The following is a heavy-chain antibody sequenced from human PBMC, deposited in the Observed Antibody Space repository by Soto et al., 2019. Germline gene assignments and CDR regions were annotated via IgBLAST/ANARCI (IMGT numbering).Heavy chain of an antibody. D-gene: IGHD5-12*01. CDR1: GFTFSRYW. CDR3: ARVGYIGYGYHDAFHL. Sequence: EVQLVESGGGLVQPGGSLRLSCAASGFTFSRYWMSWVRQAPGKGLEWVANIKEDGSEKLYVDSVTGRVTISRDNAKNSLYLQMDRLRAAETAVYYCARVGYIGYGYHDAFHLWGQGTMVTVSS. CDR2: IKEDGSEK. V-gene: IGHV3-7*01. J-gene: IGHJ3*01.